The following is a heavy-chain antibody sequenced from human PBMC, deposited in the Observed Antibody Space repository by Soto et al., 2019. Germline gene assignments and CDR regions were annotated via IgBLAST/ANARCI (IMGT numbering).Heavy chain of an antibody. J-gene: IGHJ3*02. CDR2: IIPIFGTA. Sequence: QVQLVQSGAEVKKPGSSVKVSCKASVGTFSSYAISWVRQAPGQGLEWMGGIIPIFGTANYAQKFQGRVTITADESTSTAYMELSSLRSEDTAVYYCARETSYCSGGSCYSREAFDIWGQGTMVTVSS. CDR1: VGTFSSYA. CDR3: ARETSYCSGGSCYSREAFDI. V-gene: IGHV1-69*12. D-gene: IGHD2-15*01.